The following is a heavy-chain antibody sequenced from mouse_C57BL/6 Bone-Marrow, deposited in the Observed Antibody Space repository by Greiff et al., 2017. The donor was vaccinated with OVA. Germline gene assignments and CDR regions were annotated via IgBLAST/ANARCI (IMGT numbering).Heavy chain of an antibody. CDR3: ARRAAQASFAD. CDR1: GYTFTSYG. V-gene: IGHV1-81*01. CDR2: IYPRSGNT. D-gene: IGHD3-2*02. Sequence: QVQLKQSGAELARPGASVKLSCKASGYTFTSYGISWVKQRTGQGLEWIGEIYPRSGNTYYNEKFKGKATLTADKSSSTAYMELRSLTTEDSAVDVCARRAAQASFADWGQGTLVTVSA. J-gene: IGHJ3*01.